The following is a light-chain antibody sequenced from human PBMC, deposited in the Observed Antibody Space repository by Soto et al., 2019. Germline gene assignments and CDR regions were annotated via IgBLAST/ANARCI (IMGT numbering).Light chain of an antibody. CDR1: QSISSSY. Sequence: EIVLTQSPGTLSLSPGERATLSCRASQSISSSYLAWYQQKPGQAPRLLVYGASSRATGIPDRFSGSGSGTDFTLTISRLEPEDFALYYCQHYSSTFGTFAQGTKVDIK. CDR3: QHYSSTFGT. V-gene: IGKV3-20*01. J-gene: IGKJ1*01. CDR2: GAS.